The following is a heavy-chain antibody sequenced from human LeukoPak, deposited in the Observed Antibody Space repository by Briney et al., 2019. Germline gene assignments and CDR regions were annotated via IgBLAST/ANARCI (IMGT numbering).Heavy chain of an antibody. CDR3: ARPYGDYLPEYFQH. D-gene: IGHD4-17*01. V-gene: IGHV3-7*03. CDR2: IKQDGSEK. CDR1: GFTFSSYW. Sequence: GGSLRLSCAASGFTFSSYWMSWVRQAPGKGLEWVANIKQDGSEKYYVDSVKGRFTISRDNAKNSLYLQMNSLRAEDTAVYYCARPYGDYLPEYFQHWGQGTLVTVSS. J-gene: IGHJ1*01.